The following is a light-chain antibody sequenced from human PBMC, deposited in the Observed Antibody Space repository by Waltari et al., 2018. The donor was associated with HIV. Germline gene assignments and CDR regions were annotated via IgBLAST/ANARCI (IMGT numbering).Light chain of an antibody. CDR3: SSYRTASTLI. CDR2: EVT. CDR1: NSDIATYNS. Sequence: QSALTQPASVSGSPGQSITISCTGTNSDIATYNSVSWYHQHPGNAPQLMIYEVTKRPSGVSSRFSGSKSASTASLTVSGLQPEDEADYYCSSYRTASTLIFGGGTKLTVL. V-gene: IGLV2-14*01. J-gene: IGLJ2*01.